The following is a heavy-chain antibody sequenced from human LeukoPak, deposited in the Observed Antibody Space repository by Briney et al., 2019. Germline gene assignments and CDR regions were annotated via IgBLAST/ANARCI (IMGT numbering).Heavy chain of an antibody. CDR2: ISYDGSNK. V-gene: IGHV3-30*03. J-gene: IGHJ4*02. Sequence: GGSLRLSCAASGFTFSSYGVHWVRQAPGKGLEWVAVISYDGSNKYYADSVKGRFTISRDNSKNTLYLQMNSLRAEDTAVYYCASAFYGGNPDAGYWGQGTLVTVSS. CDR1: GFTFSSYG. D-gene: IGHD4-23*01. CDR3: ASAFYGGNPDAGY.